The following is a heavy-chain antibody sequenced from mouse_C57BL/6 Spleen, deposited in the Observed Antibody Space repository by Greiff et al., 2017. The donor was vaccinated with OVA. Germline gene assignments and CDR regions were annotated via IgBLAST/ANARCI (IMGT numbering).Heavy chain of an antibody. V-gene: IGHV1-85*01. CDR2: IYPRDGST. Sequence: VQLQQSGPELVKPGASVKLSCKASGYTITSYDIHWVKQRPGQGLEWIGRIYPRDGSTKYNEKFKGKATLTVDTSSSTAYMELHSLTSEDAAVYFCASGELGVEFAYWGQGTLVTVSA. CDR1: GYTITSYD. J-gene: IGHJ3*01. CDR3: ASGELGVEFAY. D-gene: IGHD4-1*01.